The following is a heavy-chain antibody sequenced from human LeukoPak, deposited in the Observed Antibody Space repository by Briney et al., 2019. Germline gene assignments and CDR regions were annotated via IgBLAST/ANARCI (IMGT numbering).Heavy chain of an antibody. V-gene: IGHV3-23*01. J-gene: IGHJ5*02. D-gene: IGHD2-2*01. Sequence: PGGSLRLSCAASGFTFSNYAITWVRQAPGEGLEWVAFISQSGGRSTDYADSVRGRFTISRDNSEDTLYLQMNSLRAEATAVYHCARDLGCSTSSCRYNWFDPWGQGTLVTVSS. CDR3: ARDLGCSTSSCRYNWFDP. CDR2: ISQSGGRST. CDR1: GFTFSNYA.